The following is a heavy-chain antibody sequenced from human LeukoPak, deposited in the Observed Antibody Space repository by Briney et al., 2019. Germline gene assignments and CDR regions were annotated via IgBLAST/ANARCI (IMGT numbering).Heavy chain of an antibody. V-gene: IGHV4-34*01. D-gene: IGHD6-19*01. CDR3: ARLFSRGWPYYYGLGA. CDR2: INHSGST. J-gene: IGHJ6*02. Sequence: SETLSLPCAVYGGSFSGYYWSWIRQPPGKGLEWIGEINHSGSTNYNPSLKSRVTISVDTSKNQFSLSLISVTAADTALYYCARLFSRGWPYYYGLGAWGQGTTVTVSS. CDR1: GGSFSGYY.